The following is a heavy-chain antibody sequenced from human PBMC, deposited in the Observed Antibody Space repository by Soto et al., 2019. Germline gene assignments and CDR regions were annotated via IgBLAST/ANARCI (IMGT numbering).Heavy chain of an antibody. Sequence: QVQLQESGPGLVKPSQTLSLTCTVSGGSISSGGYYWSWIRQHPGKGLEWIGYIYYSGSTYYNPSLKSRVTISVDTSKNQFSLKLSSVTAADTAVYYCARGGQNREWLPYYFVYWGQGTLVTVSS. CDR2: IYYSGST. CDR1: GGSISSGGYY. CDR3: ARGGQNREWLPYYFVY. V-gene: IGHV4-31*03. D-gene: IGHD5-12*01. J-gene: IGHJ4*02.